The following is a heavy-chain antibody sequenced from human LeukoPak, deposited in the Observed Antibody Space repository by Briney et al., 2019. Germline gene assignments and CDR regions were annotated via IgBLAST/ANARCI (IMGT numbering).Heavy chain of an antibody. J-gene: IGHJ6*03. Sequence: GASVKVSCKASGYTFTSYGISWVRQAPGQGLEWMGWISAYNGNTNYAQKLQGRVTMTTDTSTSTAYMELRSLRSDDTAVYYCARGVCSSTSCYYYYYMDVWGKGTTVTVSS. D-gene: IGHD2-2*01. CDR2: ISAYNGNT. CDR3: ARGVCSSTSCYYYYYMDV. V-gene: IGHV1-18*01. CDR1: GYTFTSYG.